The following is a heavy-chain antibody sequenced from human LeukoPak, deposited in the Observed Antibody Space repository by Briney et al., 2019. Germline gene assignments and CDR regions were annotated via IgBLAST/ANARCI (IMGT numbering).Heavy chain of an antibody. V-gene: IGHV4-4*07. Sequence: NPSETLSLTCTVSGGSISSYYWSWIRQPAGKGLEWIGRIYTSGSTNYNPSLKSRVTMSVDTSKNQFSLKLSSVTAADTAVYYCARDSMVRGVIQYYYYMDVWGKGTTVTISS. CDR1: GGSISSYY. J-gene: IGHJ6*03. D-gene: IGHD3-10*01. CDR3: ARDSMVRGVIQYYYYMDV. CDR2: IYTSGST.